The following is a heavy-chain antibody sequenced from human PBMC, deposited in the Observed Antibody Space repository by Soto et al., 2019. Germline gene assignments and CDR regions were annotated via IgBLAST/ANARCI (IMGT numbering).Heavy chain of an antibody. CDR2: INAGNVNT. Sequence: QVQLVQSGAAVKKPGASVKVSCKASGYTFTSYAMHWVRQAPGQRLEWMGWINAGNVNTKYSQKFQGRVTITRDTSASTAYMELSSLRSADTAVYYCARDRIAAAGGVWFDPWGQGSLVTVSS. CDR1: GYTFTSYA. D-gene: IGHD6-13*01. CDR3: ARDRIAAAGGVWFDP. J-gene: IGHJ5*02. V-gene: IGHV1-3*01.